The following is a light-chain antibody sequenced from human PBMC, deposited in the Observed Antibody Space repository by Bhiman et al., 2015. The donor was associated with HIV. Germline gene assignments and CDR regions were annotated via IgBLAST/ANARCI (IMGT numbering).Light chain of an antibody. V-gene: IGLV2-8*01. J-gene: IGLJ1*01. CDR2: EVS. CDR3: SSYTSNSTYV. Sequence: QSALTQPPSASGSPGQSVTISCTGTSSDVGGYNYVSWYQQHPGQAPKLMIYEVSKRPSGVPDRFSGSKSGNTASLTVSGLQAEDEADYYCSSYTSNSTYVFGTGTKVTVL. CDR1: SSDVGGYNY.